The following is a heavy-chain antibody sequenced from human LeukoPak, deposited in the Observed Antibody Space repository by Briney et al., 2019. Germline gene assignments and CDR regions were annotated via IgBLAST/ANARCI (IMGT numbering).Heavy chain of an antibody. Sequence: PGGSLRLSCAASGFTFSSYAMSWVRQAPGKGLEWVSAISGSGGSTYYADSVKGRFTISRDNSKNTLYPQMNSLRAEDTAVYYCAKSGWLRLGFDYWGQGTLVTVSS. CDR3: AKSGWLRLGFDY. D-gene: IGHD5-12*01. CDR2: ISGSGGST. V-gene: IGHV3-23*01. J-gene: IGHJ4*02. CDR1: GFTFSSYA.